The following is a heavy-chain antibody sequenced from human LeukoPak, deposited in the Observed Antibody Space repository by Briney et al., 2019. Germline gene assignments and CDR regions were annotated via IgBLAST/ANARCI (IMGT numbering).Heavy chain of an antibody. CDR1: GYTLTELS. CDR2: FDPEDGET. V-gene: IGHV1-24*01. Sequence: ASVKVSCKVSGYTLTELSMHWVRQAPGKGLEWMGGFDPEDGETIYAQKFQGRVTMTEDTSTDTAYMELSSLRSEDTAVYYCATTRFAYYHYGMDVWGKGTTVTVSS. D-gene: IGHD3-3*01. CDR3: ATTRFAYYHYGMDV. J-gene: IGHJ6*04.